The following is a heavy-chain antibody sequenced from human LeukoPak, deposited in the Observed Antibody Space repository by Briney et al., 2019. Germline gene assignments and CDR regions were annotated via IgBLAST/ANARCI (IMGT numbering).Heavy chain of an antibody. CDR1: GGSFSGYY. J-gene: IGHJ4*02. D-gene: IGHD3-22*01. V-gene: IGHV4-34*01. CDR3: ASLSGYYDY. CDR2: INHSGST. Sequence: SETLSLTCAVYGGSFSGYYWSWIRQPPGEGLEWIGEINHSGSTNYNPSLKSRVTISVHTSKNQFSLKLSSVTAADTAVYYCASLSGYYDYWGQGTLVTVSS.